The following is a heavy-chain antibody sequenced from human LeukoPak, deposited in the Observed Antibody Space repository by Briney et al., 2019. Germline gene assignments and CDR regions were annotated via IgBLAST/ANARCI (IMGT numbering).Heavy chain of an antibody. CDR2: IWYDGSNK. CDR1: GFTFSSYG. Sequence: PGGSLRLSCAASGFTFSSYGMHWVRQAPGKGLEWVAFIWYDGSNKYYADSVKGRFTISRDNSKNTLYLQMNSLRAEDTAVYYCAKSYSYGYDYWGQGTLVTVSS. CDR3: AKSYSYGYDY. D-gene: IGHD5-18*01. J-gene: IGHJ4*02. V-gene: IGHV3-30*02.